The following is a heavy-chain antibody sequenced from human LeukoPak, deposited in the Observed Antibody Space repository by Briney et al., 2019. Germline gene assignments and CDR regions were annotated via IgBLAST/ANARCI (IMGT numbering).Heavy chain of an antibody. Sequence: SEPLSLTCTVSGGSISSYFWRWIRQPPGKGLEWVGYIYPSWSTNYNPSLKSRVTISVDTSKNQFSLKLSSVTAADTAVYYCARHRGIYYYYYIDFWGKGTTVTVSS. CDR2: IYPSWST. V-gene: IGHV4-4*09. D-gene: IGHD3-16*01. CDR1: GGSISSYF. J-gene: IGHJ6*03. CDR3: ARHRGIYYYYYIDF.